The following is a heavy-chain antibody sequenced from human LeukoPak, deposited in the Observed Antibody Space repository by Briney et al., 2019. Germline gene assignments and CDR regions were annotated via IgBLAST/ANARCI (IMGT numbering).Heavy chain of an antibody. Sequence: GGSLRLSCAASGFIFSDCYISWIRQAPGKGLEWVSDVSSSSTYTHYSDSVKGRFTISRDNAKNSLYLQMNSLRAEDTAVYYCARLPRAYGDYYFDHWGQGTLVTVSS. CDR3: ARLPRAYGDYYFDH. D-gene: IGHD4-17*01. CDR2: VSSSSTYT. V-gene: IGHV3-11*06. J-gene: IGHJ4*02. CDR1: GFIFSDCY.